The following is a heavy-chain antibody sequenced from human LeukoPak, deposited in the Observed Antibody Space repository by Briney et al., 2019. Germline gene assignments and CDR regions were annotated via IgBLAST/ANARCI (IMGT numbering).Heavy chain of an antibody. Sequence: GGSLRLSCAASGFTFSSYGMIWVRQAPGMGLEWVSGISHSGGSTYYADSVKGRFTISRDNSKNSLYLQMNSLRAEDTAVYYCARVYDSSGYYYYYFDYWGQGTLVTVSS. J-gene: IGHJ4*02. V-gene: IGHV3-23*01. CDR3: ARVYDSSGYYYYYFDY. CDR2: ISHSGGST. CDR1: GFTFSSYG. D-gene: IGHD3-22*01.